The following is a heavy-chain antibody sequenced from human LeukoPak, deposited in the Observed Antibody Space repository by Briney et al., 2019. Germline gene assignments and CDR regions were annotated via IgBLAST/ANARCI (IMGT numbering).Heavy chain of an antibody. CDR1: GYSFISYW. D-gene: IGHD6-19*01. CDR2: IYPGDSDT. Sequence: GESLKISCKGSGYSFISYWIGWVRQMPGKGLEWMGIIYPGDSDTRYSPSFQGQVTISVDKSINTAYLQWSSLKASDTAMYYCARLQQWRGSYYYSYIDVWGKGTTVTVPS. V-gene: IGHV5-51*01. CDR3: ARLQQWRGSYYYSYIDV. J-gene: IGHJ6*03.